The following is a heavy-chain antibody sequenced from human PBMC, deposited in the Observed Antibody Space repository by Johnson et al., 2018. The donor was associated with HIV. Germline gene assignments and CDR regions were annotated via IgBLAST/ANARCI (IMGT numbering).Heavy chain of an antibody. V-gene: IGHV3-30*18. CDR3: AKDDDPLWSSSWQGGAFDI. CDR1: GFTFSSYG. CDR2: ISYDGSNK. D-gene: IGHD6-13*01. Sequence: VQLVESGGGVVQPGRSLRLSCAASGFTFSSYGMHWVRQAPGKGLEWVAVISYDGSNKYYADSVKGRFTISRDNSKNTLYLQMNSLRAEDTAVYYCAKDDDPLWSSSWQGGAFDIWGQWTMVTVSS. J-gene: IGHJ3*02.